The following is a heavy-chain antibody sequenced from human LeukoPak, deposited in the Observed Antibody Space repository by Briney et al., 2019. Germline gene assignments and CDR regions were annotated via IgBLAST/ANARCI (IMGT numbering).Heavy chain of an antibody. V-gene: IGHV3-21*01. Sequence: GGSLRLSCEASGFTFNKYNMNWVRQAPGKAMEWVSCITRSSTYIVYADSVKGRFTISRDNAKNSLYLQMDRLGPEDTAVYYCARDLHWVASDYWGQGTLVTVSS. J-gene: IGHJ4*02. CDR1: GFTFNKYN. CDR2: ITRSSTYI. CDR3: ARDLHWVASDY. D-gene: IGHD2-15*01.